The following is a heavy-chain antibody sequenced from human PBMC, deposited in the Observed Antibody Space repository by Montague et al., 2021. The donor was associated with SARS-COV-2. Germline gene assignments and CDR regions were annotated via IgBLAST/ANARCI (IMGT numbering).Heavy chain of an antibody. Sequence: SETLSLTCTVSGGSISNYYWSWIRQPPGKGLEWIGYISSSGSTNYSPSLKSRVTISVDTSKIQFSLRLSSVTSADTAVYYCARDNPGSRRLPMTKGDYYYGMDVWGQGTTVTVSS. CDR2: ISSSGST. CDR1: GGSISNYY. V-gene: IGHV4-59*01. J-gene: IGHJ6*02. D-gene: IGHD2/OR15-2a*01. CDR3: ARDNPGSRRLPMTKGDYYYGMDV.